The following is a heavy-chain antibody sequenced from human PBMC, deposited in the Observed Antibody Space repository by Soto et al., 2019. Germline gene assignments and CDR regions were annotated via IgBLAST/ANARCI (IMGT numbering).Heavy chain of an antibody. CDR3: ARGWQQLGH. J-gene: IGHJ4*02. Sequence: EVQLLESGGGLVQPGGSLRLSCAASGFTFSNYAITWVRQAPGKGLDWISSVSTDGGNTYYADSVKGRFTISRDNSKNTLYLQMNSLRVDDTATYYCARGWQQLGHWGQRALVTVSS. CDR1: GFTFSNYA. V-gene: IGHV3-23*01. D-gene: IGHD6-13*01. CDR2: VSTDGGNT.